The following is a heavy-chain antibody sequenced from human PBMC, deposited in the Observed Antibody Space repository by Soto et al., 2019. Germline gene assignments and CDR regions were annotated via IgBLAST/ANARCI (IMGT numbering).Heavy chain of an antibody. D-gene: IGHD6-13*01. CDR2: IIPIFGTA. V-gene: IGHV1-69*06. Sequence: SCKASGGTFSSYAISWVRQAPGQGLEWMGGIIPIFGTANYAQKFQGRVTITADKSTSTAYMELSSLRSEDTAVYYCARVRSSSWYNYFDYWGQGTLVTVSS. J-gene: IGHJ4*02. CDR3: ARVRSSSWYNYFDY. CDR1: GGTFSSYA.